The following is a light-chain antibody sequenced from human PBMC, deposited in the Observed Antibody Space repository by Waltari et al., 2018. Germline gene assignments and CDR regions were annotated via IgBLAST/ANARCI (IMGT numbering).Light chain of an antibody. Sequence: SALTKPTSASESPGQTVTISCTRTSSQVGSNSYVSWYQHHQGKAPKLMIYDVSKRPAGVPDRFSGSKSGNTASLTVSGLQAEDEADYYCSSYAGSNILYVFGTGTKVTVL. J-gene: IGLJ1*01. CDR1: SSQVGSNSY. V-gene: IGLV2-8*01. CDR3: SSYAGSNILYV. CDR2: DVS.